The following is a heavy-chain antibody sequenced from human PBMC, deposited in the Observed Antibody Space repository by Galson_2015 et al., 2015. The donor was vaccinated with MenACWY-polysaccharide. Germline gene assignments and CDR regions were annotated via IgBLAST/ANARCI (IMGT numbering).Heavy chain of an antibody. D-gene: IGHD3-22*01. CDR2: MNPNSGNT. CDR1: GYTFTSYD. V-gene: IGHV1-8*01. CDR3: ARGIAPAGISVVKVLNDY. Sequence: SVKVSCKASGYTFTSYDINWARQATGQGLEWMGWMNPNSGNTGYPQKFQGRVTMTRNISISTAYMELSSLRSEDTAVYYCARGIAPAGISVVKVLNDYWGQGTLVIVSS. J-gene: IGHJ4*02.